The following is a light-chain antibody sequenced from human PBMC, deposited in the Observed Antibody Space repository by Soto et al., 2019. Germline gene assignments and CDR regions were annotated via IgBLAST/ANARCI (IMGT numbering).Light chain of an antibody. V-gene: IGLV1-40*01. CDR3: QSYDSSRSGPDYV. J-gene: IGLJ1*01. CDR1: SSNIGAGYD. Sequence: QSVLTQPPSVSGAPGQRVTISCTGSSSNIGAGYDVNWYQQLPGTAPKLLIYGNSNRPSGVPDRFSGSKSGTSASLAITGLQDEDEADYYCQSYDSSRSGPDYVFGTGTKLTVL. CDR2: GNS.